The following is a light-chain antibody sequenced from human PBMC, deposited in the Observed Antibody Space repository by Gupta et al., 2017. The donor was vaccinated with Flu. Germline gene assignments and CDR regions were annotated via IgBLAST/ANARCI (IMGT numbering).Light chain of an antibody. V-gene: IGLV2-14*03. J-gene: IGLJ1*01. Sequence: SALIQPASVSGSPGRSITISCTGTSSDVGGYNYVSWFQKHPDKAPKLIIYVVSNRPSGVSNRFSGSKSGNTASLTISGLQAEDEADYYCCSFTSSGTYVFGTGTKVTVL. CDR2: VVS. CDR1: SSDVGGYNY. CDR3: CSFTSSGTYV.